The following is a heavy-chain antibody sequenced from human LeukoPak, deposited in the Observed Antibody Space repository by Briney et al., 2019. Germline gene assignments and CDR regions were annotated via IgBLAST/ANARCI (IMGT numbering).Heavy chain of an antibody. CDR1: GGCISSYY. D-gene: IGHD3-9*01. CDR2: IYHSGST. CDR3: AGGDPSFNGERYFDWLGNYYFDY. V-gene: IGHV4-59*01. J-gene: IGHJ4*02. Sequence: SETLFLTCTVSGGCISSYYWSWIRQPPGKGLEWLGYIYHSGSTNYNPSLKSRVTISVDTSKDQFSLKLSSVTAADTAVYYCAGGDPSFNGERYFDWLGNYYFDYWGQGTLVTVSS.